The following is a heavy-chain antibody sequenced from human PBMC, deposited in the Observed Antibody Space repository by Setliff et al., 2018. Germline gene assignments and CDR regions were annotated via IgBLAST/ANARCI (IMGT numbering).Heavy chain of an antibody. Sequence: PSETLSLTCTVSGGSLSADYYWSWIRQPAGKGLEWIGHVHPDGSTNYNPSLYSRVVISVDTSKNQFSLKLTSVTAADTAVYYCARRDSTSYYGYSFDFWGRGTLVTVSS. CDR1: GGSLSADYY. D-gene: IGHD3-22*01. CDR3: ARRDSTSYYGYSFDF. J-gene: IGHJ4*02. CDR2: VHPDGST. V-gene: IGHV4-61*09.